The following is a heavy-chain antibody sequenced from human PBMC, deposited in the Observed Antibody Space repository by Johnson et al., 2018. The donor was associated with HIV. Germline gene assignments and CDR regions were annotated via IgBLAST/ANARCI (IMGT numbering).Heavy chain of an antibody. CDR2: IFSGGTT. J-gene: IGHJ3*02. D-gene: IGHD5-24*01. Sequence: VHLVESGGGLVQPGGSLRLSCAASGFTVSSNYMSWVRQAPGKGLDWVSVIFSGGTTYYADSVNGRFTISRDNSKNTLYLQMNSLRAEDTALYYCARACRDGYTCDAFDSWGQGTMVTGSS. V-gene: IGHV3-66*01. CDR3: ARACRDGYTCDAFDS. CDR1: GFTVSSNY.